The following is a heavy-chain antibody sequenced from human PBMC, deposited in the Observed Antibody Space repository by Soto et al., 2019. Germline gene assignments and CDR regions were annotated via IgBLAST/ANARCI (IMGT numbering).Heavy chain of an antibody. D-gene: IGHD3-22*01. CDR2: VYYTGTT. J-gene: IGHJ5*02. V-gene: IGHV4-61*08. CDR3: ARLGGYYQSLDT. CDR1: GDSLSSRGYY. Sequence: SETLSLTCTVSGDSLSSRGYYWSWIRQHPGKGLEWIGYVYYTGTTTYSPSLKSRVTISVDTSMNQISLKLSSVTAADTAFYYCARLGGYYQSLDTWGQGTLVTVSS.